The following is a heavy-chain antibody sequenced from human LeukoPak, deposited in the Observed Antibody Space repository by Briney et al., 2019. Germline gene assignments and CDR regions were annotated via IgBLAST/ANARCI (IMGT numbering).Heavy chain of an antibody. V-gene: IGHV4-59*01. CDR1: GGSISSYY. D-gene: IGHD2-2*01. CDR2: IYYSGST. CDR3: ARSGTRASPFDP. J-gene: IGHJ5*02. Sequence: SETLSLTCTVSGGSISSYYWSWIRQPPGKGLEWIGYIYYSGSTNYNPSLKSRVTISVDTSKNQFPLKLSSVTAADTAVYYCARSGTRASPFDPWGQGTLVTVSS.